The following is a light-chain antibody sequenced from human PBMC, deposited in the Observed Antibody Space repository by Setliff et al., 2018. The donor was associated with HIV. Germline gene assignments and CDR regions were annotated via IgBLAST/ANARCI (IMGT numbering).Light chain of an antibody. V-gene: IGLV2-14*03. J-gene: IGLJ1*01. CDR3: SSYTSTTPLYV. Sequence: QSALPQPASVSGSPGQSITISCTGTSSDVGVYNFVSWYQQHPGKAPKLIIYDVSNRPSGVSYRFSASKSGNTASLTISGLQAEDEADYYCSSYTSTTPLYVFGTGTKVTVL. CDR2: DVS. CDR1: SSDVGVYNF.